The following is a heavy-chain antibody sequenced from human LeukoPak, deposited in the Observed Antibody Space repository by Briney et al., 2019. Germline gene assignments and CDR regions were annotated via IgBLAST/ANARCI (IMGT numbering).Heavy chain of an antibody. CDR3: ARGSYLDY. J-gene: IGHJ4*02. Sequence: PGGSLRLSCAASGFTFSSYAMHWVRQAPGKGLEWVAVISYDGSNKYYADSVKGRFTISRDNSKNTLYLQMNSLRAEDTAVYYCARGSYLDYWGQGTLVTVSS. D-gene: IGHD3-10*01. CDR2: ISYDGSNK. V-gene: IGHV3-30-3*01. CDR1: GFTFSSYA.